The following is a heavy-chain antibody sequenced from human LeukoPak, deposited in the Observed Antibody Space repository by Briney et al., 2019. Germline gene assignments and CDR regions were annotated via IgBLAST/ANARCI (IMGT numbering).Heavy chain of an antibody. D-gene: IGHD6-13*01. V-gene: IGHV3-9*01. CDR1: GFTFDDYA. CDR2: ISWNSDSI. CDR3: TSGGGGGSWYMVY. J-gene: IGHJ4*02. Sequence: PGGSLRLSCAASGFTFDDYAMHWVRQVPGKGLEWVSGISWNSDSIGYADSVKGRFTISRDNAKNSLYLQMNSLRAEDTALYYCTSGGGGGSWYMVYWGQGTLVTVSS.